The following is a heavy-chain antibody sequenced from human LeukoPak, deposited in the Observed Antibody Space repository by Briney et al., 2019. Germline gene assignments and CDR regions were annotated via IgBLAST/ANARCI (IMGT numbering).Heavy chain of an antibody. Sequence: SQTLSLTCAISGDSVSSNSAAWNWIRQSPSRGLEWLGRTYYRSKWYNDYAVSVKSRITINPDTSKNQLSLQLNSVTPEDTAVYYCARDEGWGKIPIYGMDVWGKGTTVTVSS. CDR3: ARDEGWGKIPIYGMDV. J-gene: IGHJ6*04. V-gene: IGHV6-1*01. CDR2: TYYRSKWYN. CDR1: GDSVSSNSAA. D-gene: IGHD7-27*01.